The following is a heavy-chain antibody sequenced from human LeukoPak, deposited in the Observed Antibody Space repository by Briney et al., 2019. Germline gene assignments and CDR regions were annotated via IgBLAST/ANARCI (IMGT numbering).Heavy chain of an antibody. CDR1: GFTFSSYE. D-gene: IGHD6-6*01. CDR2: ISSSGSTI. CDR3: ARSPYSSSSLGWFDP. Sequence: GGSLRLSCAASGFTFSSYEMNWVRQAPGKGLERVSYISSSGSTIYYADSVKGRFTISRDNAKNSLYLQMNSLRAEDTAVYYCARSPYSSSSLGWFDPWGQGTLVTVSS. V-gene: IGHV3-48*03. J-gene: IGHJ5*02.